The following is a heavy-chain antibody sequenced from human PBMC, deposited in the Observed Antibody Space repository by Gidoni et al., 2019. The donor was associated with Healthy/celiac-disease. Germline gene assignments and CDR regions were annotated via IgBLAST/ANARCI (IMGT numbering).Heavy chain of an antibody. CDR2: IKSKTDGGTT. CDR3: TTATYYDFWSGYSPFDY. D-gene: IGHD3-3*01. Sequence: EVQLVESGGGLVKPGGSLRLSCAAFGFPFRHSWMSCVRQAPGKELEWVGRIKSKTDGGTTDYAATVKGRFTISRDDSKNTLYLQMNSLKTEETAVYYCTTATYYDFWSGYSPFDYWGQGTLVTVSS. J-gene: IGHJ4*02. CDR1: GFPFRHSW. V-gene: IGHV3-15*01.